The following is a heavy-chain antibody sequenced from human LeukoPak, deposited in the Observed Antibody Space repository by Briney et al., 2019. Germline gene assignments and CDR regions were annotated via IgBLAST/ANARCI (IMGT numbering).Heavy chain of an antibody. CDR1: GYTFTGYY. D-gene: IGHD3-10*01. J-gene: IGHJ4*02. V-gene: IGHV1-2*02. CDR2: INPNSGGT. CDR3: AREITMVRGVIMTAGFDY. Sequence: ASVKVSCKASGYTFTGYYMHWVRQAPGQGLEWMGWINPNSGGTNYAQKFQGRVTMTRDTSISTAYMELSRLRSDDTAVYYCAREITMVRGVIMTAGFDYWGQGTLVTVSS.